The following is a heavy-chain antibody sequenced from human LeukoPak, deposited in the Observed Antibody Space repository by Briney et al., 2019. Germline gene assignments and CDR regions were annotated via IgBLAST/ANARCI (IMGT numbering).Heavy chain of an antibody. V-gene: IGHV3-21*01. CDR3: TRDGDTVLTRGYYYYMDV. J-gene: IGHJ6*03. CDR1: GFTFSSYT. D-gene: IGHD3-10*01. CDR2: ITSSSSYI. Sequence: PGGSLRLSCAASGFTFSSYTMNWVCQAPGKGLEWVSSITSSSSYIYYADSVKGRFTISRDNAKNSLYLQMDSLRAEDTAVYYCTRDGDTVLTRGYYYYMDVWGKGTTVTVSS.